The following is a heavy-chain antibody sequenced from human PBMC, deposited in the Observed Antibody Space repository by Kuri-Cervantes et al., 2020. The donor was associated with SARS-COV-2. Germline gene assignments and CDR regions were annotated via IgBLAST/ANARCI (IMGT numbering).Heavy chain of an antibody. J-gene: IGHJ5*02. Sequence: SETLSLTCTVSGGSISSSSYYWGWIRQPPGKGLEWIGSIYHSGSTYYNPSLKSRVTISVDTSKNQFSLKLSSVTAADTAVYYCARATYYYDSSGWFDPWGQGTLVTVSS. CDR2: IYHSGST. CDR3: ARATYYYDSSGWFDP. V-gene: IGHV4-39*07. D-gene: IGHD3-22*01. CDR1: GGSISSSSYY.